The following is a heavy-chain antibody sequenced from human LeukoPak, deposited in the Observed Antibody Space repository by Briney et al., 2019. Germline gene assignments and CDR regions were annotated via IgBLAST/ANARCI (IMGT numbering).Heavy chain of an antibody. V-gene: IGHV1-69*13. Sequence: GASVKVSCKASGGTFSSYAISWVRQAPGQGLEWMGGIIPIFGTANYAQKFQGRVTITADESTSTAYMELSSLRSEDTAVYYCARVRSSGYYFGAFDIWGQGTMVTVSS. D-gene: IGHD3-22*01. CDR2: IIPIFGTA. CDR3: ARVRSSGYYFGAFDI. CDR1: GGTFSSYA. J-gene: IGHJ3*02.